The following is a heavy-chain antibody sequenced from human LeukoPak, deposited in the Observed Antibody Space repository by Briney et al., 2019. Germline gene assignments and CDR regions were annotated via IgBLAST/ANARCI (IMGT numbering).Heavy chain of an antibody. D-gene: IGHD6-19*01. CDR1: GFTVSSNY. Sequence: PGGSLRLSCAASGFTVSSNYMSWVRQAPGKGLAWVSGINDSGDYTYHADSVKGRFTTSRDNSKNTVDLQMNSLRAEDTAVYYCAKSLDLAVAGIDYWGQGTLVTVSS. V-gene: IGHV3-23*01. CDR3: AKSLDLAVAGIDY. J-gene: IGHJ4*02. CDR2: INDSGDYT.